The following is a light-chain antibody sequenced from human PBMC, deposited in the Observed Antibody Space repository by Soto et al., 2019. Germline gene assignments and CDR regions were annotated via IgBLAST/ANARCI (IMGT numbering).Light chain of an antibody. CDR3: QHYNSYSEA. CDR2: KAS. V-gene: IGKV1-5*03. Sequence: DIQRTQSPSTLSVSLGDRVTTSCVASQTISSWLAWYQQKPGKAPKLLIYKASTLKSGVPSRFSGSGSGTEFTLTSSSLPPDDFATYYCQHYNSYSEAFGQGTKVDIK. J-gene: IGKJ1*01. CDR1: QTISSW.